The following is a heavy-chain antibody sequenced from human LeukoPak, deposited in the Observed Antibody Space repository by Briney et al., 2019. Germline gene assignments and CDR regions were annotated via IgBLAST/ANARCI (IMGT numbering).Heavy chain of an antibody. CDR2: ITSPVGRI. CDR3: ATDGRSSGWYGFDY. CDR1: GFTFSTYS. Sequence: KPGGSLRPSCAASGFTFSTYSMNWVRQAPGKGLEWVSSITSPVGRIYYADSLKGRITISRDNARSTLYLQMNSLRAEDTAVYYCATDGRSSGWYGFDYWGQGILVTVSS. V-gene: IGHV3-21*01. D-gene: IGHD6-19*01. J-gene: IGHJ4*02.